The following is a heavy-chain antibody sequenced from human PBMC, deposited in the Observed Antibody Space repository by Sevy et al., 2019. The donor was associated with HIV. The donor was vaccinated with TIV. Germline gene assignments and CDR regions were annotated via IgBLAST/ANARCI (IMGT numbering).Heavy chain of an antibody. J-gene: IGHJ4*02. CDR1: GGSISSSSYY. V-gene: IGHV4-39*01. CDR3: ATPPSDTSSDWYYFDL. Sequence: SETLSLTCTVSGGSISSSSYYWGWIRQPPGKGLEWIGSMYYSGSTFYNPSLKSRGTISVDTSKNQFSLKLSSVTAADTAVYYCATPPSDTSSDWYYFDLWGQGMLVTVSS. CDR2: MYYSGST. D-gene: IGHD6-19*01.